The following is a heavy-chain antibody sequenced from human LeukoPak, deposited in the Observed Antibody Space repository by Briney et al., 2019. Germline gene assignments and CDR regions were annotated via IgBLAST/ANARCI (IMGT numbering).Heavy chain of an antibody. J-gene: IGHJ4*02. CDR1: VYTFTGHH. D-gene: IGHD6-19*01. V-gene: IGHV1-2*02. CDR3: AIDSGSSGWDPTSFFDY. CDR2: INPNSGGA. Sequence: ASVKVSCKTSVYTFTGHHIHWVRQAPGQGLEWMGWINPNSGGANYAQKFQGRVTMTRDTSISTAYMELTRLRSDDTAVYYCAIDSGSSGWDPTSFFDYWGQGTLVTVSS.